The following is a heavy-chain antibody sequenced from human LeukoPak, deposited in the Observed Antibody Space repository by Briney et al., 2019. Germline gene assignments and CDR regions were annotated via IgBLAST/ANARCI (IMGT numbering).Heavy chain of an antibody. Sequence: GGSLSLSCAASGFTFSSYAMHWVRQAPGKGLEWVAVISYDGSNKYYADSVKGRFTISRDNSKNTLYLQMNSLRAEDTAVYYCARDQYDYVWGSYRFDYWGQGTLVTVSS. D-gene: IGHD3-16*02. CDR1: GFTFSSYA. CDR2: ISYDGSNK. J-gene: IGHJ4*02. CDR3: ARDQYDYVWGSYRFDY. V-gene: IGHV3-30-3*01.